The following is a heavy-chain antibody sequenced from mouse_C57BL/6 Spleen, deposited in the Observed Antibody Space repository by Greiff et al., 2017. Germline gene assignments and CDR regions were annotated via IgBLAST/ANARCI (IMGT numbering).Heavy chain of an antibody. J-gene: IGHJ2*01. CDR2: IHPSDSDT. V-gene: IGHV1-74*01. Sequence: VQLQQPGAELVKPGASVKVSCKASGYTFTSYWMHWVKQRPGQGLEWIGRIHPSDSDTNYNQKFKGKATLTVDKSTSTSYMQLSSLTSEDSAVYYCAIRINYGSSLGYWGQGTTLTVSS. CDR3: AIRINYGSSLGY. D-gene: IGHD1-1*01. CDR1: GYTFTSYW.